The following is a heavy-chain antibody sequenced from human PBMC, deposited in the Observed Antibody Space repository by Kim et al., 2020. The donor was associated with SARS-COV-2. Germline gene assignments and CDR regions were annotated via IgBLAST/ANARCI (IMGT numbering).Heavy chain of an antibody. J-gene: IGHJ2*01. V-gene: IGHV1-58*01. Sequence: KFQERVTITRDMSTSTAYMELSSLRSEDTAVYYCAASPPYSGSYYWYFDLWGRGTLVTVSS. CDR3: AASPPYSGSYYWYFDL. D-gene: IGHD1-26*01.